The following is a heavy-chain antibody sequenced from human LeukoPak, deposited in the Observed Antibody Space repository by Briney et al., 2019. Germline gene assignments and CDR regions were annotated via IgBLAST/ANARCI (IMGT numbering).Heavy chain of an antibody. D-gene: IGHD2-21*02. CDR1: GFTFSSYS. Sequence: GGSLRLSCAASGFTFSSYSMNWVRQAPGKGLEWVSSISSSSSYIYYADSVKGRFTISRDNAKNSLYLQMNSLRAEDTAVYYCARESRSSAWSGGGDLGLGYWGQGTLVTVSS. J-gene: IGHJ4*02. CDR3: ARESRSSAWSGGGDLGLGY. CDR2: ISSSSSYI. V-gene: IGHV3-21*01.